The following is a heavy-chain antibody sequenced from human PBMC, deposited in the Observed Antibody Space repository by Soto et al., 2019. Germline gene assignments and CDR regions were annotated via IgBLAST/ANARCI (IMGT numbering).Heavy chain of an antibody. Sequence: ASETLSLTCAVYGGSFSGYYWSWIRQPPGKGLEWIGEINHSGSTNYNPSLKSRVTISVDTSKNQFSLKLSSVTAADTAVYYCASSRDCSGGSCYCNYWGQGTLVTVSS. V-gene: IGHV4-34*01. CDR2: INHSGST. CDR1: GGSFSGYY. J-gene: IGHJ4*02. D-gene: IGHD2-15*01. CDR3: ASSRDCSGGSCYCNY.